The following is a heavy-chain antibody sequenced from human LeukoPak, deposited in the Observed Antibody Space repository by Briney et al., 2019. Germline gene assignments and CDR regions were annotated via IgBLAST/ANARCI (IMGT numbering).Heavy chain of an antibody. J-gene: IGHJ4*02. CDR1: GGSFSGHY. Sequence: PSETLSLTCAVYGGSFSGHYWTWIRQPPGKGLEWIGESTHSGSTNYNPSLKSRVTISVDTSKNQFSLKLTSVSAADTAVYHCARGRTGVAALDFWGPGILVTVSS. V-gene: IGHV4-34*01. CDR3: ARGRTGVAALDF. D-gene: IGHD2-15*01. CDR2: STHSGST.